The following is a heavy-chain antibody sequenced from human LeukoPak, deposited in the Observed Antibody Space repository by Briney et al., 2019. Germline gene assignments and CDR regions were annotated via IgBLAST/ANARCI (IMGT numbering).Heavy chain of an antibody. CDR1: GYTFTSYG. V-gene: IGHV1-2*04. Sequence: ASVKVSCKASGYTFTSYGISWVRQAPGQGLEWMGWINPNSGGTNYAQKFQGWVTMTRDTSISTAYMELSRLRSDDTAVYYCARGLSIAVIYGMDVWGQGTTVTVSS. CDR3: ARGLSIAVIYGMDV. CDR2: INPNSGGT. D-gene: IGHD6-19*01. J-gene: IGHJ6*02.